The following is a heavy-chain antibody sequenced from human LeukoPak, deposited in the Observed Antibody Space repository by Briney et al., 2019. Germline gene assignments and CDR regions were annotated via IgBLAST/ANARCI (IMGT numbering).Heavy chain of an antibody. CDR2: IYYSGRT. CDR1: GGSISSYY. D-gene: IGHD3-22*01. CDR3: ARRRYYDSSPAFDI. Sequence: KPSETLSLTCTVSGGSISSYYWSWIRQPPGKGLEWIGYIYYSGRTNYNPSLKSRDTISVDTSKNQFSLKLSSVTAADTAVYYCARRRYYDSSPAFDIWGQGTMVTVSS. V-gene: IGHV4-59*08. J-gene: IGHJ3*02.